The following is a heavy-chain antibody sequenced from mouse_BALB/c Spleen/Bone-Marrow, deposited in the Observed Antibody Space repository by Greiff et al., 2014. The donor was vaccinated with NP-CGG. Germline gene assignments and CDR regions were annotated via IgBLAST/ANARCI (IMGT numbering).Heavy chain of an antibody. CDR1: GFNIKDTY. V-gene: IGHV14-3*02. D-gene: IGHD1-1*01. CDR3: ALLLRYYAMDY. J-gene: IGHJ4*01. CDR2: IDPANGNT. Sequence: VQLKESGAELVKPGASVKLSCTASGFNIKDTYMHWVKQRPEQGLEWIGRIDPANGNTKYDPKFQGKVTITADTSSNTAYLQLSSLTSEDTAVYYCALLLRYYAMDYWGQGTSVTVSS.